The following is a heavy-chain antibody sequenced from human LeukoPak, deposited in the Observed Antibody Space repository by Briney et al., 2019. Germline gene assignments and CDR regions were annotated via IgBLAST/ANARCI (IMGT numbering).Heavy chain of an antibody. CDR1: GFTFSNYW. V-gene: IGHV3-7*01. D-gene: IGHD4-23*01. CDR2: IKQDGSEK. CDR3: ARDLYGGHYYGMDV. J-gene: IGHJ6*02. Sequence: PGGSLRLSCAASGFTFSNYWMSWVRQAPGKGLEWVAHIKQDGSEKYYVDSVKGRFTISRDNAKNSLYLQMNSLRAEDTAVYYCARDLYGGHYYGMDVWGQGTTVTVSS.